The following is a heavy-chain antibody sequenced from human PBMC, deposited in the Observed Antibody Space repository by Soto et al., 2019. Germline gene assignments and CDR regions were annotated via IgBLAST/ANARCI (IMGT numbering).Heavy chain of an antibody. CDR3: ARVDYYDSSGYYGY. D-gene: IGHD3-22*01. CDR2: ISGYNGNT. V-gene: IGHV1-18*04. Sequence: QVQLVQSGAEVKKPGASVKVSCKASGYTFTIYGISWVRQAPGQGLEWMGWISGYNGNTDYAQNLQDRVTLTTDASTSSVYMEPRSLRSDDTAVYYCARVDYYDSSGYYGYWGQGTLSTVSS. J-gene: IGHJ4*02. CDR1: GYTFTIYG.